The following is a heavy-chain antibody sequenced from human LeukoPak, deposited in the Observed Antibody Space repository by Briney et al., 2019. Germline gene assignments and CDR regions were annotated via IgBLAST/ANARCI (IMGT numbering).Heavy chain of an antibody. V-gene: IGHV4-4*07. J-gene: IGHJ4*02. Sequence: PSETLSLTCTVSGASISSYYWSWIRQPAGKGLEWIGRIYSSGSANYNPSLKSRVSISVDTSKNQFSLKLSSVTAADTAVYYCARARYSYPFDYWGQGTLVTVSS. CDR1: GASISSYY. CDR2: IYSSGSA. CDR3: ARARYSYPFDY. D-gene: IGHD5-18*01.